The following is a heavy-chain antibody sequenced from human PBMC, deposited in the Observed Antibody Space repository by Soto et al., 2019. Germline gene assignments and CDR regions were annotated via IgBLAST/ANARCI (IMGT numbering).Heavy chain of an antibody. J-gene: IGHJ6*02. Sequence: GGSLRLSCAASGFTFSNSAMNWVRQAPGRGLEWVAGIVDSGGRTFYADSVKGRFTISRDNSKNTLYLQMDSLRTDDTAVYYCAPVPAATSYYGLDVWGQGTTVTGSS. CDR3: APVPAATSYYGLDV. V-gene: IGHV3-23*01. CDR2: IVDSGGRT. CDR1: GFTFSNSA. D-gene: IGHD2-2*01.